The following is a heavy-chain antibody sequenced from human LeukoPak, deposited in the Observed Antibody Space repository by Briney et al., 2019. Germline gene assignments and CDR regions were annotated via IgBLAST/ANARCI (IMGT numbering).Heavy chain of an antibody. V-gene: IGHV3-74*01. CDR3: GSLTVVARDH. J-gene: IGHJ4*02. CDR1: GFSFSTHW. D-gene: IGHD3-22*01. CDR2: IKSDGSAT. Sequence: PGGSLRLSCATSGFSFSTHWMHWVRQAPGKGLVYVAQIKSDGSATAYADSVKGRFTISRDNAKNTLYLEMPSLRAEDTAVYYCGSLTVVARDHWGQGTLVTVSS.